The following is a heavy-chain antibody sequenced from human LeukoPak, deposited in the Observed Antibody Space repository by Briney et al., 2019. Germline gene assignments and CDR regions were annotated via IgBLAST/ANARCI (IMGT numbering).Heavy chain of an antibody. V-gene: IGHV4-34*01. J-gene: IGHJ4*02. CDR2: INHSGGT. CDR3: ASAIVVVPAALGY. CDR1: GGSFSGYY. D-gene: IGHD2-2*01. Sequence: SETLSLTCAVYGGSFSGYYWSWIRQPPGKGLEWIGEINHSGGTNYNPSLKSRVTISVDTSKNQFSLKLSSVTAADTAVYYCASAIVVVPAALGYWGQGTLVTVSS.